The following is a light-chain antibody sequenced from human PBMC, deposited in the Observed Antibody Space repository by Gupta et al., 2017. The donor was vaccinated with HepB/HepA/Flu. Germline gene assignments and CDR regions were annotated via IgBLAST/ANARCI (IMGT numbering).Light chain of an antibody. CDR2: GKN. J-gene: IGLJ3*02. Sequence: SSELTQDPAVSVALGQTVRITCQGDSLRSYYASWYQQKPGQAPVLVIYGKNNRPSGIPDRFSCSSSGNTASLTITGAQAEEEADYDCYSRASSSNQPWVFGGGTKLTVL. V-gene: IGLV3-19*01. CDR3: YSRASSSNQPWV. CDR1: SLRSYY.